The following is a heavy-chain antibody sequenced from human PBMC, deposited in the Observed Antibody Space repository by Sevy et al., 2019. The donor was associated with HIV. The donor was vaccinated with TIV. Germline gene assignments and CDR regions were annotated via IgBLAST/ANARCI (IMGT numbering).Heavy chain of an antibody. D-gene: IGHD4-17*01. CDR1: GLTVSSTY. V-gene: IGHV3-7*01. CDR2: IKQDESEI. CDR3: ARGPNYGDRTDYFEY. Sequence: GGSLRLSCAASGLTVSSTYMSWVRQAPGKGLEWVANIKQDESEIYNVDSVKGRFTISRDNAKNSVSLQMNSLGAEDTAVYYCARGPNYGDRTDYFEYWGQGILVTVSS. J-gene: IGHJ4*02.